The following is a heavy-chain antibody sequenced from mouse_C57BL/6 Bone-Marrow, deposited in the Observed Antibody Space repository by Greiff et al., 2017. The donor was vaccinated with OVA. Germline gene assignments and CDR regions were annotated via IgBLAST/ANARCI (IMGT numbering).Heavy chain of an antibody. J-gene: IGHJ2*01. CDR2: ISSGSSTI. CDR3: AKTGFDY. D-gene: IGHD4-1*01. V-gene: IGHV5-17*01. CDR1: GFTFSDYG. Sequence: DVMLVESGGGLVKPGGSLKLSCAASGFTFSDYGMHWVRQAPEKGLEWVAYISSGSSTIYYADTVKGRFTISRDNAKNTLFLQMTSLRSEDTAMYYCAKTGFDYWGQGTTLTVSS.